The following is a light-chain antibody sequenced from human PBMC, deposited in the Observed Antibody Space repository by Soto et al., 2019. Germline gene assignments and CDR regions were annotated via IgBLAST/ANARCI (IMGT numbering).Light chain of an antibody. CDR3: QQYNNWPPWT. Sequence: EIVMTQSPATLSVSPGERATLSCRASQSVSSNLAWYQQKPGQAPRLLIYGASTRATGIPATFSGSGSGTEFTLTISSLHSEDFAVYYCQQYNNWPPWTFGQGTKVEIK. CDR1: QSVSSN. CDR2: GAS. J-gene: IGKJ1*01. V-gene: IGKV3-15*01.